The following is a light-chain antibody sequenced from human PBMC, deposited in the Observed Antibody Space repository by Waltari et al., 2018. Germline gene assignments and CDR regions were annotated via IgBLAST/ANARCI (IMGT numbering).Light chain of an antibody. CDR3: QQYNNFPVT. CDR2: GAS. J-gene: IGKJ1*01. Sequence: EIVMTQSPASLPVSPGESATLPCRASQSVGTNVAWYQQKIGQAPRLLIYGASTRATGLPARFSGRGFGTEFTFTISSLQSEDFAVYYCQQYNNFPVTFGPGTKVEI. CDR1: QSVGTN. V-gene: IGKV3-15*01.